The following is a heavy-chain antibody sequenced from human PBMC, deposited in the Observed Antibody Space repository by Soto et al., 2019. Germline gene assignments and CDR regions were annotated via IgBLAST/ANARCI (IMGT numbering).Heavy chain of an antibody. Sequence: QVQLVESGGGVVQPGRSLRLSCAASGFTFSTHAMLWVRQAPGKGLECVAIVSFDGSNKYYADSVKGRFTISRDNSKNTLYLQMSGLTPEDTAFYYWARDQTGITTAGGGRIDHWGQGTLVTVSS. V-gene: IGHV3-30-3*01. D-gene: IGHD6-13*01. CDR1: GFTFSTHA. CDR2: VSFDGSNK. J-gene: IGHJ4*02. CDR3: ARDQTGITTAGGGRIDH.